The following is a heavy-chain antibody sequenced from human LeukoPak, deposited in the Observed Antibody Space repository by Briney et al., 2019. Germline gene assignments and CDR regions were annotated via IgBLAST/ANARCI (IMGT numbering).Heavy chain of an antibody. CDR3: ARSSRYWGGFFMDV. D-gene: IGHD3-3*01. J-gene: IGHJ6*03. V-gene: IGHV3-48*03. Sequence: GGSLRLSCAASGFTFSSYEMNWVRQAPGKGLEWISYISNSGSTEYFADSVRGRFTISRDNAKNSLFLQMNNLRADDTAVYYCARSSRYWGGFFMDVWGTGTTVTISS. CDR2: ISNSGSTE. CDR1: GFTFSSYE.